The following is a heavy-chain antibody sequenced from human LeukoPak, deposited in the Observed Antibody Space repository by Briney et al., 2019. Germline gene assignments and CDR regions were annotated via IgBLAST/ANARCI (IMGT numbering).Heavy chain of an antibody. J-gene: IGHJ4*02. CDR1: GGSINSDY. V-gene: IGHV4-59*08. D-gene: IGHD2-15*01. CDR2: IHYSGST. Sequence: PSETLSLTCTVSGGSINSDYWTWIRQPPGKGLEWIGYIHYSGSTNYNPSLKSRVTISVDRSKNQFSLKLRSVTAADTAVYYCARLGFCRNYRCLPDYWGQGTLVTVSS. CDR3: ARLGFCRNYRCLPDY.